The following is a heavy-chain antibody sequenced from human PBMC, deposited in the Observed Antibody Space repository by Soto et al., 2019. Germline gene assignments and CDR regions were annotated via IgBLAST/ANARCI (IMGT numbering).Heavy chain of an antibody. Sequence: QVQLQQWGAGLLKPSETLSLTCAVYGVSFSGYYWSWIRQPPGKGLEWIGESNHSGITNYNPSLKSRVTITVDTSKNQFSLKLSSVTAADTAVYYCARIAPGLVVVKYYFDYWGQGTLVTVSS. CDR3: ARIAPGLVVVKYYFDY. D-gene: IGHD2-21*01. V-gene: IGHV4-34*01. CDR2: SNHSGIT. CDR1: GVSFSGYY. J-gene: IGHJ4*02.